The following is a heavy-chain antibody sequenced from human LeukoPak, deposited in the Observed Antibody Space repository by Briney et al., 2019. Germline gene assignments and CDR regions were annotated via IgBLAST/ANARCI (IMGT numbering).Heavy chain of an antibody. J-gene: IGHJ4*02. Sequence: GGSLRLSCAASVFRFSGYWMSWVRQAPGKGLEWVANIKEDGSEKYYVDSVRGRFTISRDNAKNSLYLQVNSLRAEDTAVYYCARPYRYGDYASFDNWGQGTLVTVTS. CDR3: ARPYRYGDYASFDN. V-gene: IGHV3-7*05. CDR2: IKEDGSEK. D-gene: IGHD4-17*01. CDR1: VFRFSGYW.